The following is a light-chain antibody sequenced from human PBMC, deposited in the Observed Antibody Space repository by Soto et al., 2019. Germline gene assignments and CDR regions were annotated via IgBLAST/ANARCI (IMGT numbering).Light chain of an antibody. CDR2: EVT. V-gene: IGLV2-14*01. CDR1: SRDIGAYNF. CDR3: TYYTTTNTPYV. J-gene: IGLJ1*01. Sequence: SCVTQPASVSGAPGQSITISCSGTSRDIGAYNFVSWYQVHPGRAPKLIISEVTVRPSGVSHRFSGSKSGNSASLTISGIQAEDEADYYCTYYTTTNTPYVFGRGTKVTVL.